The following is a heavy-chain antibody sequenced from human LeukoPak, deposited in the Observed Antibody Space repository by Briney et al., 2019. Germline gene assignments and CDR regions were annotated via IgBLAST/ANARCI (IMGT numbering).Heavy chain of an antibody. Sequence: SETLSITCTVSGGSISSSSYYWGWIRQPPGQGLEWIGSIYYSGSTNYNPSLKSRVTISVDTSKNQFSLKLSSVTAADTAVYYCARGGAMGAFDIWGQGTMVTVSS. CDR2: IYYSGST. CDR3: ARGGAMGAFDI. J-gene: IGHJ3*02. D-gene: IGHD3-16*01. V-gene: IGHV4-39*07. CDR1: GGSISSSSYY.